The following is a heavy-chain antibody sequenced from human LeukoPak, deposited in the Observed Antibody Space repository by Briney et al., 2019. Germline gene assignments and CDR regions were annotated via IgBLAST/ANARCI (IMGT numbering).Heavy chain of an antibody. D-gene: IGHD3-22*01. CDR1: GGTFSGQA. CDR3: ARGVRSHFYDYSGLHYYYLDL. V-gene: IGHV1-69*05. J-gene: IGHJ6*03. CDR2: IIPIFGST. Sequence: SVKVSCKPSGGTFSGQAVSWVRQAPGQGLEWMGRIIPIFGSTDYSQTFQGRVTITTDEPATVVYLELSSLRSDDTAVYYCARGVRSHFYDYSGLHYYYLDLWGKGITVTVSS.